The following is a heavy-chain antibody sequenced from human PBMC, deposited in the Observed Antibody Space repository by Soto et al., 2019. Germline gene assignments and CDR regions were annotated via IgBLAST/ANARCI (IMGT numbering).Heavy chain of an antibody. V-gene: IGHV1-18*01. D-gene: IGHD5-18*01. CDR1: GYTFINYH. J-gene: IGHJ4*02. CDR2: INTYNGMT. Sequence: QVQLVQSGGEVKKPGASVTVSCKASGYTFINYHITWVRQAPGQGLEWMAWINTYNGMTDYAQRFQGRVTMTRDTSTSTAYMELRNLGFDGTAVYFCAKSPRGEMVTDLGQGTLVTVSS. CDR3: AKSPRGEMVTD.